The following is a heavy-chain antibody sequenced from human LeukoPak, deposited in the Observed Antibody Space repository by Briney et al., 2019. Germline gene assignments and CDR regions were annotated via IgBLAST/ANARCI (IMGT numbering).Heavy chain of an antibody. D-gene: IGHD2-15*01. V-gene: IGHV3-33*01. CDR1: GFTFSSYG. Sequence: GESLRLSCAASGFTFSSYGMHWVRQAPGKGLEWVAVIWYDGSNKYYADSVKGRFTISRDNSKNTLYLQMNSLRAEDTAVYYCARSCSGGSCYYYGMDVWGKGTTVTVSS. CDR3: ARSCSGGSCYYYGMDV. CDR2: IWYDGSNK. J-gene: IGHJ6*04.